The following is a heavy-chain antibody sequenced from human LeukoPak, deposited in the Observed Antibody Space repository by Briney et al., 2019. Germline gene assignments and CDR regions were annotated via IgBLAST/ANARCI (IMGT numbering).Heavy chain of an antibody. CDR2: IKQDGSEK. CDR3: ARGGPIGSH. Sequence: GGSLRLSCVASGFTFSDHWMHWVRQAPGKGLEWVTNIKQDGSEKYYVDSVKGRFTISRGNAKNSLYLQMNSLRAEDTAVYFCARGGPIGSHWGQGTLVTVSS. D-gene: IGHD3-10*01. V-gene: IGHV3-7*03. J-gene: IGHJ4*02. CDR1: GFTFSDHW.